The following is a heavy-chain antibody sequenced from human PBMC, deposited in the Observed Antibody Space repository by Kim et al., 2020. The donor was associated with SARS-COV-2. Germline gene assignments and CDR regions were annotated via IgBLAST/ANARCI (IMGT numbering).Heavy chain of an antibody. Sequence: GGSLRLSCAASGFTFSSYSMNWVRQAPGKGLEWVSSISSSSSYIYYADSVKGRFTISRDNAKNSLYLQMNSLRAEDTAVYYCARDPPTQDYYYGMDVWGQGSTVTVS. CDR2: ISSSSSYI. J-gene: IGHJ6*02. CDR1: GFTFSSYS. CDR3: ARDPPTQDYYYGMDV. V-gene: IGHV3-21*04.